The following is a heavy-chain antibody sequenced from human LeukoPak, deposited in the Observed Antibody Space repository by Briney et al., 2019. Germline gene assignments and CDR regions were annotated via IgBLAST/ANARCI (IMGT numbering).Heavy chain of an antibody. Sequence: SETLSLTCAVYGGSFSGYYWSWIRQPPGKGLEWIGEINHSGSTNYNPSLKSRVTISVDTSKNQFSLKLSSVTAADTAVYYCARESYYGSGSYLLDYWGQGTLVTVSS. D-gene: IGHD3-10*01. CDR1: GGSFSGYY. CDR3: ARESYYGSGSYLLDY. J-gene: IGHJ4*02. CDR2: INHSGST. V-gene: IGHV4-34*01.